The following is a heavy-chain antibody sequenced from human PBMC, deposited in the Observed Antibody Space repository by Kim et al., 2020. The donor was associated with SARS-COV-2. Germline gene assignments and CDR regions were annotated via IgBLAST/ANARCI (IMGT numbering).Heavy chain of an antibody. CDR1: GFTFSSYA. D-gene: IGHD6-13*01. CDR2: ISYDGSNK. Sequence: GGSLRLSCAASGFTFSSYAMHWVRQAPGKGLEWVAVISYDGSNKYYADSVKGRFTISRDNSKNTLYLQMNSLRAEDTAVYYCAREVEQQLVQRGMDVWGQGTTVTVSS. CDR3: AREVEQQLVQRGMDV. J-gene: IGHJ6*02. V-gene: IGHV3-30*04.